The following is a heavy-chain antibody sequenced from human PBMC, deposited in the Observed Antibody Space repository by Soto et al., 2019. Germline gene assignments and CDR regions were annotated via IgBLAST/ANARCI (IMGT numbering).Heavy chain of an antibody. V-gene: IGHV1-18*01. CDR3: ARGRLRELLGTWFYS. Sequence: ASVKVSCKASGYTFTSYGISWVRQAPGQGLEWMGWISAYNGNTNYAQKLQGRVTMTTDTSTSTAYMELRSLRSDDTAVYYCARGRLRELLGTWFYSRGQGTLVTVSS. CDR2: ISAYNGNT. CDR1: GYTFTSYG. D-gene: IGHD1-26*01. J-gene: IGHJ5*01.